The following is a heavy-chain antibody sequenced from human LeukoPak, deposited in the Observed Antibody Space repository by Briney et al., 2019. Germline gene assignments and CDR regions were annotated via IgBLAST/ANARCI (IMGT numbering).Heavy chain of an antibody. J-gene: IGHJ4*02. CDR1: GFTFSNNW. V-gene: IGHV3-7*03. Sequence: GGSLRLSCEGSGFTFSNNWMGWVRQAPGKGLQWVANIKTDGSEKYYVDSVKGRFTISRDNAKNSLYLQMNSLRAEDTAVYYCAKPRVGGNGYFDYWGQGTLVTVSS. D-gene: IGHD4-23*01. CDR3: AKPRVGGNGYFDY. CDR2: IKTDGSEK.